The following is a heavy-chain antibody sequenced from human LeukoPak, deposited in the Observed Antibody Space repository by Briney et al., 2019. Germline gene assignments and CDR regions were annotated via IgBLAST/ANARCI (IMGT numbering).Heavy chain of an antibody. J-gene: IGHJ3*02. CDR2: TSASGGST. V-gene: IGHV3-23*01. CDR3: ANPVGYGDAFDI. CDR1: GFTFSSYA. Sequence: GGSLRLSCAASGFTFSSYAMSWVRQAPGKGLEWVSGTSASGGSTYYADSVKGRFTISRDNSKNTLYLQMNSLRAEDTAAYYCANPVGYGDAFDIWGQGTMVTVSS. D-gene: IGHD5-12*01.